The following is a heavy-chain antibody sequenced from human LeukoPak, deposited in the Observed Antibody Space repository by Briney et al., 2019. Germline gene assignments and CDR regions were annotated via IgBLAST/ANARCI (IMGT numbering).Heavy chain of an antibody. CDR2: IRYDGSNK. J-gene: IGHJ4*02. CDR3: AGNYYDSSGYNDY. Sequence: GGSLRLSCAASGFTCSSYAMSWVRQAPGKGLEWVAFIRYDGSNKYYADSVKGRFTISRDNSKNTLYLQMNSLRAEDTAVYYCAGNYYDSSGYNDYWGQGTLVTVSS. D-gene: IGHD3-22*01. CDR1: GFTCSSYA. V-gene: IGHV3-30*02.